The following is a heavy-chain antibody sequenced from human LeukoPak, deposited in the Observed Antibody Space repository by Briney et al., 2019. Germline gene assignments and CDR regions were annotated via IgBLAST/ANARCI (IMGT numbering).Heavy chain of an antibody. J-gene: IGHJ4*02. CDR2: IIPILGIA. Sequence: ASVKVSCKASGGTFSSYAISWVRQAPGQGLEWMGRIIPILGIANYAQKLQGRVTMTTDTSTSTAYMELRSLRSDDTAVYYCARDLGDPRGYSYGAFDYWGQGTLVTVSS. CDR3: ARDLGDPRGYSYGAFDY. CDR1: GGTFSSYA. D-gene: IGHD5-18*01. V-gene: IGHV1-69*04.